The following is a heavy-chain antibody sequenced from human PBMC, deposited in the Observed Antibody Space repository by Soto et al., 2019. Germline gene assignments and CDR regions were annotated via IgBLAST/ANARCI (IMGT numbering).Heavy chain of an antibody. Sequence: GGSLRLSCAASGFTFSSYGMHWVRQAPGKGLEWVSVISYDGSNKYYADSVKGRFTISRDNSKNTLYLQMNSLRAEDTAVYYCAKPAGATFGWFDPWGQGTLVTVYS. J-gene: IGHJ5*02. CDR2: ISYDGSNK. D-gene: IGHD1-26*01. CDR3: AKPAGATFGWFDP. CDR1: GFTFSSYG. V-gene: IGHV3-30*18.